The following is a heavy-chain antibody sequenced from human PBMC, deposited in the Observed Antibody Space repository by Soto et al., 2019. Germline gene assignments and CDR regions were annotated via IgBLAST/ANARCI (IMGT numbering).Heavy chain of an antibody. D-gene: IGHD3-16*01. V-gene: IGHV1-18*01. CDR3: AMVDVYVTPSPQDV. Sequence: QVQLVQSGAEVKNPGASVKVSCKTSGYIFTSYGIGWARQAPGQGLEWMGRINTYNGKTNYAQNLQGRVTLTTDTSTSTAYMELRSLRSNDTAIYYCAMVDVYVTPSPQDVWGQGTTVTVSS. J-gene: IGHJ6*02. CDR1: GYIFTSYG. CDR2: INTYNGKT.